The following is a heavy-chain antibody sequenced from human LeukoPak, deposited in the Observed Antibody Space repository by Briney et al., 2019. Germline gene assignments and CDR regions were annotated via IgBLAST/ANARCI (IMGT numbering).Heavy chain of an antibody. CDR1: GGSISSSSYY. Sequence: SETLSLTCTVSGGSISSSSYYWGWIRQPPGKGLEWIGSIYYSGSTNYNPSLKSRVTISVDTSKNQFSLKLSSVTAADTAVYYCARGRRDGYNGGYFDLWGRGTLVTVSS. CDR2: IYYSGST. D-gene: IGHD5-24*01. V-gene: IGHV4-39*07. CDR3: ARGRRDGYNGGYFDL. J-gene: IGHJ2*01.